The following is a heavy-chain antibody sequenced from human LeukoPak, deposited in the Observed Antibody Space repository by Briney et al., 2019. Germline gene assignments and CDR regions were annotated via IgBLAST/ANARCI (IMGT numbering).Heavy chain of an antibody. V-gene: IGHV5-51*01. CDR2: IYPGDSDT. CDR3: ARPREGADAFDI. J-gene: IGHJ3*02. Sequence: RGESLKIFRNGSGYRFYSYWNGWVRQMPGKGLEWMGIIYPGDSDTRYSASFQGQVTISADKSISTAYLQWSSLKASDTAMYYCARPREGADAFDIWGQGTMVTVSS. CDR1: GYRFYSYW. D-gene: IGHD1-26*01.